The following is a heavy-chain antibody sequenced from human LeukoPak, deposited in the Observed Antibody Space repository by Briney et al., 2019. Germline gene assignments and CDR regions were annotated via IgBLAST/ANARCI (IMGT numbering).Heavy chain of an antibody. V-gene: IGHV3-7*01. CDR2: IKQDGSEK. CDR3: ARVGGIYHFWGGSPPWSG. J-gene: IGHJ6*03. D-gene: IGHD3-3*01. Sequence: GGSLRLSCAASGFTFSSYWMSWVRQAPGKGLEWVANIKQDGSEKYYVDSVKGRFTISRDNAKNSLYLQMNGLRAEDTAVYYCARVGGIYHFWGGSPPWSGWGKGAKGT. CDR1: GFTFSSYW.